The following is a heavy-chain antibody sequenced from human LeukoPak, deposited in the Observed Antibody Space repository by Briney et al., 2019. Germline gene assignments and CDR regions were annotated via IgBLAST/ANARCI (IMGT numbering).Heavy chain of an antibody. J-gene: IGHJ4*02. D-gene: IGHD4-17*01. V-gene: IGHV3-21*01. CDR2: ISTSSTYI. Sequence: GGALRLSCVASVFTFSTYKMKWDRQAPGTAMEWVSSISTSSTYIYYADAVRGRFTISRDNAENSLYLQMSSLRVEDKAIYYCARDRRATVTTAAFDYWGQGTLVTVSS. CDR1: VFTFSTYK. CDR3: ARDRRATVTTAAFDY.